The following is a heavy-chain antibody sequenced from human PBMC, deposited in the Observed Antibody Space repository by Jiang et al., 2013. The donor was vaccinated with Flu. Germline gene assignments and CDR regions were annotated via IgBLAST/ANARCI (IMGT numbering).Heavy chain of an antibody. CDR2: FITVGPL. Sequence: TVSGGSISSSYHWAWIRQPPREGNWSGLAVFITVGPLLTTRPSESRVIILIDKTRNQFSLQVGSVTAADTATYYCARHPGMTRLQGLIKSQQNWFDFWGQGTLATVSS. V-gene: IGHV4-39*07. CDR3: ARHPGMTRLQGLIKSQQNWFDF. D-gene: IGHD2-8*01. J-gene: IGHJ5*01. CDR1: GGSISSSYH.